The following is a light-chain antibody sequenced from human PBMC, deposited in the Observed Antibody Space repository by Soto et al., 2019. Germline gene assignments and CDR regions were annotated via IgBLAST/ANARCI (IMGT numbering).Light chain of an antibody. CDR3: QQYGGSPT. CDR2: VAS. CDR1: QNVISNY. J-gene: IGKJ1*01. V-gene: IGKV3-20*01. Sequence: EIVLTQSPGTLSLSPGERATLSCRASQNVISNYFAWYQQKPGQAPRLLIYVASSRATGIPDRFIGSGSGTDFTLTISRLEPEEFAVYYCQQYGGSPTFGQGTKVEIK.